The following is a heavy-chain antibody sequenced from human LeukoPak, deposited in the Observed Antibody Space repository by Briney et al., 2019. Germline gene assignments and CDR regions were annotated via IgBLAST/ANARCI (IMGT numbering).Heavy chain of an antibody. V-gene: IGHV4-4*02. CDR1: GGSISGTNW. CDR2: VHLDGRT. D-gene: IGHD3-3*01. Sequence: PSGTLSLICGVSGGSISGTNWWTWVRQPPGKGLEWIGEVHLDGRTNYNPSLESRLTMSVDLSENHISLKLTSVTAADTAVYYCAREGGFYRPLDYSGQGTLVTVSS. J-gene: IGHJ4*02. CDR3: AREGGFYRPLDY.